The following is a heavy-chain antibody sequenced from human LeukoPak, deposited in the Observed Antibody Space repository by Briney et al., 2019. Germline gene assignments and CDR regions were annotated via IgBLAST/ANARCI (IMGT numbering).Heavy chain of an antibody. Sequence: ASVKVSCKASGYTFTSYAMHWVRQAPGQRLEWMGRINAGNGNTKYSQKFQGRVTITRDTSASTAYMELSSLRSEDTAVYYCAREGARNSWYAFDIWGQGTMVTVSS. CDR1: GYTFTSYA. D-gene: IGHD2-8*01. CDR2: INAGNGNT. J-gene: IGHJ3*02. CDR3: AREGARNSWYAFDI. V-gene: IGHV1-3*01.